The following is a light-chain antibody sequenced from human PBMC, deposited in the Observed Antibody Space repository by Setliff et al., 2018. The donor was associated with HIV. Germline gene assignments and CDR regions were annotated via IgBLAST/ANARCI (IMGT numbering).Light chain of an antibody. J-gene: IGLJ1*01. CDR3: SSYAITNTLP. CDR2: EVR. Sequence: QSVLTQPASVSGSPGQSITISCTGTTSDVGGYNYVSWYQQHPGKAPKLIIYEVRNRPSGVSNRFSGSKSVNTASLTISGLQAEDEADYYCSSYAITNTLPFGTGTKVTVL. V-gene: IGLV2-14*01. CDR1: TSDVGGYNY.